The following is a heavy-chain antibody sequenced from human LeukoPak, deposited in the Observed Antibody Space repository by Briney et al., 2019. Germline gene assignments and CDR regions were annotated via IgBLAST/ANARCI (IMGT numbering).Heavy chain of an antibody. V-gene: IGHV1-46*01. J-gene: IGHJ4*02. CDR2: INPSSGST. D-gene: IGHD4-17*01. CDR3: ARGGTETTAPIDY. Sequence: ASVKVSCKASGYTFTSYYMHWVRQAPGQGLEWMGVINPSSGSTSYTQKFQGRVSMTRDTSTSTVNMELSSLRFEDTAVYHCARGGTETTAPIDYWGQGTLVTVSS. CDR1: GYTFTSYY.